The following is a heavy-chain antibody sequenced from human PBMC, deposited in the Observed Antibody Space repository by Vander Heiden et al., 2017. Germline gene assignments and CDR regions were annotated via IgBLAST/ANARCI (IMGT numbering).Heavy chain of an antibody. CDR2: MNPNSGNT. V-gene: IGHV1-8*01. CDR1: GYTFTSYD. D-gene: IGHD6-13*01. CDR3: ARADVASWYVAYYGMDV. Sequence: QVQLVQSGAEVKKPGDSVKACCKASGYTFTSYDINWVRQAPGQGLEWMGWMNPNSGNTGYAQKCQGRVTMTRNTSISTAYMELSSLRSEDTAVYYCARADVASWYVAYYGMDVWGQRTTVTVSS. J-gene: IGHJ6*02.